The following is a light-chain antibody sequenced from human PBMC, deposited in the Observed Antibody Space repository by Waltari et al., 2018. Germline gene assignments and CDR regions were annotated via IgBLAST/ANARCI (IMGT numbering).Light chain of an antibody. CDR2: VKD. V-gene: IGLV3-19*01. J-gene: IGLJ3*02. CDR3: SSRNGRANQVV. Sequence: SSELTQDPAVSVALGQTVRFTCQGDSLRTSYASWYQLKPGQAPVLIIYVKDKRPSVIPDRISGYSSGTTSSLTITGAQAEDEADYYCSSRNGRANQVVFAGGTKVTVL. CDR1: SLRTSY.